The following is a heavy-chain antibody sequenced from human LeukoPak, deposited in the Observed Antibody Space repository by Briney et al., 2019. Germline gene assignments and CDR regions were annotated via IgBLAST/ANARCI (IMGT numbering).Heavy chain of an antibody. J-gene: IGHJ4*02. CDR1: GFTFRIYA. CDR2: ISVSGST. Sequence: GGSLRFSCAASGFTFRIYAMSWVRQAPGKGLEWISAISVSGSTYYADSVKGRFTISRDNSKNTLYLQMNSLRAEDTAVYYCALSGGTDWYGLECWGQGTLVTVSS. V-gene: IGHV3-23*01. D-gene: IGHD2-15*01. CDR3: ALSGGTDWYGLEC.